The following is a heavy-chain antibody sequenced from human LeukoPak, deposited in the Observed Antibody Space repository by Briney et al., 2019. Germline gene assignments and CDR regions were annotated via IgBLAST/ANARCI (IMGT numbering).Heavy chain of an antibody. D-gene: IGHD2-15*01. CDR2: ISSSGSTI. CDR3: ARVGGMRGFDP. J-gene: IGHJ5*02. CDR1: GFTFSSYE. Sequence: GGSLRLSCAASGFTFSSYEMNWVRQAPGKGLEWVSYISSSGSTIYYADSVKGRFTISRDNAKNSLYPQMNSLRAEDTAVYYCARVGGMRGFDPWGQGTLVTVSS. V-gene: IGHV3-48*03.